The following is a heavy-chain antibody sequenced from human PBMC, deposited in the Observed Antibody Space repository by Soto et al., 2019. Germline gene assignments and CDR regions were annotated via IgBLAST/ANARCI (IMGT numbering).Heavy chain of an antibody. CDR3: ARGPFDSSGYFPTSYYFDY. V-gene: IGHV1-69*13. J-gene: IGHJ4*02. Sequence: GASVKVSCKASGGTYSYSAISWVRQAPGQGLEWMGGIIPISGAPNYAQKFLGRVTITADESTSTAYMELSSLRSEDTAVYYCARGPFDSSGYFPTSYYFDYWGQGTLVTVSS. CDR2: IIPISGAP. CDR1: GGTYSYSA. D-gene: IGHD3-22*01.